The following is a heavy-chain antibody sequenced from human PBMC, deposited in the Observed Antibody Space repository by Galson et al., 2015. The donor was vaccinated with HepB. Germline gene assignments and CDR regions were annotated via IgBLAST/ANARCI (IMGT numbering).Heavy chain of an antibody. J-gene: IGHJ4*02. Sequence: SLRLSCAASAFPFSDFLMSWXRQPPGKGLEWVATIKQDGSEKYXVDSVKGRFVISRDNAKNSLYLQMNNLRAEDAAVYYCATLRTYESRGYDYDFWGQGTLVTVSS. CDR1: AFPFSDFL. CDR3: ATLRTYESRGYDYDF. D-gene: IGHD3-22*01. V-gene: IGHV3-7*01. CDR2: IKQDGSEK.